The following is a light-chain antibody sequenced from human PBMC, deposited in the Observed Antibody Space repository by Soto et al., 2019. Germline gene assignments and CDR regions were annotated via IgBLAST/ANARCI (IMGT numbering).Light chain of an antibody. CDR2: DAS. Sequence: EIVLTQSPATLSLSPGERATLSCRASQSVSSYLAWYQQKPGQAPRLLIYDASNRATGIPARFNGSGSGTDFTLTISSLEPEDFAVYYCQQRSNWPPENTFGQGTKLEIK. V-gene: IGKV3-11*01. J-gene: IGKJ2*01. CDR3: QQRSNWPPENT. CDR1: QSVSSY.